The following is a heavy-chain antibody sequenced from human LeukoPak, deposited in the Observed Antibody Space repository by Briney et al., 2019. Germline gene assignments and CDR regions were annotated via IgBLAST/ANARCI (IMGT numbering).Heavy chain of an antibody. V-gene: IGHV3-23*01. CDR3: AKLVTHFDY. J-gene: IGHJ4*02. CDR2: ISGSGCNT. D-gene: IGHD4-23*01. CDR1: GFTFSSYA. Sequence: GGSLRLSCAASGFTFSSYAMSWVRQAPGKGLEWVSSISGSGCNTYFADSVKGRFTISRDNSKNTRYMQMNSLRAEDTAVYYCAKLVTHFDYWGQGTLVTVSS.